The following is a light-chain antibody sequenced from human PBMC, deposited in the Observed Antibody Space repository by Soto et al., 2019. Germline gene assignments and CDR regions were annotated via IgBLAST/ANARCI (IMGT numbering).Light chain of an antibody. CDR3: QAWDSSTYYV. Sequence: SYELTQPTSVSVSPGQTASITCSGDKLGDKYACWYQQKPGQSPVLVIYQDSKRPSGIPERFSGSNSENTATLTISGTQAMDEAYYYCQAWDSSTYYVFGTGTKLTVL. CDR1: KLGDKY. V-gene: IGLV3-1*01. J-gene: IGLJ1*01. CDR2: QDS.